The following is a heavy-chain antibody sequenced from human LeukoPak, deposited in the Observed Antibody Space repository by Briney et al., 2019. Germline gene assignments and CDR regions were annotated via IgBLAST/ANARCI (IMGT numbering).Heavy chain of an antibody. CDR3: TTDLAPPADLDY. CDR1: GFTLSNAW. CDR2: IKMKIEGGTT. V-gene: IGHV3-15*01. D-gene: IGHD3-3*02. J-gene: IGHJ4*02. Sequence: RGSLRFSCAVSGFTLSNAWMSWVRPAPGKGLGWVGRIKMKIEGGTTDYGAPVRGRFAISRDDSKNTLYLQMNSLKTEDTAVYYCTTDLAPPADLDYWGQGTMVTVSS.